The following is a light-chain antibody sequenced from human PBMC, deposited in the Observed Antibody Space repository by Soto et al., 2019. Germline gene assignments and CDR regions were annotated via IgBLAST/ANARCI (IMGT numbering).Light chain of an antibody. CDR1: QSVSSSN. CDR3: QQYGSSPPLT. J-gene: IGKJ4*01. CDR2: GAS. V-gene: IGKV3-20*01. Sequence: EIVLTQSPGTLSLSPGERATLSCRAGQSVSSSNLAWYQQKPGQAPRLLIYGASSRATGIPDRFSGSGSGTDFTLTISRLEPEDFAVYYCQQYGSSPPLTFGGGTKVDIK.